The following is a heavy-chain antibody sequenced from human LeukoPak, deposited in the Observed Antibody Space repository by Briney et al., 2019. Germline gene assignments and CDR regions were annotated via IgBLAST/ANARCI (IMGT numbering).Heavy chain of an antibody. CDR2: IYTSGST. CDR3: ARVHQGIAVAGAEDDAFDI. CDR1: GGSISSYY. J-gene: IGHJ3*02. V-gene: IGHV4-4*07. D-gene: IGHD6-19*01. Sequence: SETLSLTCTVSGGSISSYYWSWIRQPAGKGLEWIGRIYTSGSTNYNPSLKSRVTMSVDTSKNQFSLKLSSVTAADTAVYYCARVHQGIAVAGAEDDAFDIWGQGTMVTVSS.